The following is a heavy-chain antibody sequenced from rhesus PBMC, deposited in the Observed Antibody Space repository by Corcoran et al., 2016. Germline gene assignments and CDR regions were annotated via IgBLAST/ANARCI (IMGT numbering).Heavy chain of an antibody. D-gene: IGHD6-25*01. Sequence: QVTLKESGPALVKPTQTLTLTCTFSGFSISTSGMGVGWIRQPPGKALEWLALIYWDDDKYYSTSLKSRLTISKDTSKHQVVLTMTNMDPVDTATYYCARITLRQLSVGYWGQGVLVTVSS. CDR3: ARITLRQLSVGY. CDR2: IYWDDDK. J-gene: IGHJ4*01. CDR1: GFSISTSGMG. V-gene: IGHV2-174*01.